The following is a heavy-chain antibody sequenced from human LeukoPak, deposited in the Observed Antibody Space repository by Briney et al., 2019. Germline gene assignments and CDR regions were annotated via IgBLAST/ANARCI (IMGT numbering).Heavy chain of an antibody. CDR3: ARAYSGYDFFDY. J-gene: IGHJ4*02. CDR2: A. D-gene: IGHD5-12*01. Sequence: ANYAQKFQGRVTITADESTSTAYMEVSSLRSEDTAVYYCARAYSGYDFFDYGGQGILVTVSS. V-gene: IGHV1-69*01.